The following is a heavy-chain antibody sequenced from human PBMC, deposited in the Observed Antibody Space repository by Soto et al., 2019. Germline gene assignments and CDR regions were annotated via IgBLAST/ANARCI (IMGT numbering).Heavy chain of an antibody. Sequence: EVQLLESGGGLVQPGGSLRLSCAASGFTFSNFAMSWVRQAPGKGLEWVSAISGSGISTFYADSVKGRFTISRDNSKNPLYLQMNSLRAEETAVFYCAKTPMMTVVIAAFDIWGQGTMVTVSS. D-gene: IGHD3-22*01. J-gene: IGHJ3*02. CDR2: ISGSGIST. CDR1: GFTFSNFA. CDR3: AKTPMMTVVIAAFDI. V-gene: IGHV3-23*01.